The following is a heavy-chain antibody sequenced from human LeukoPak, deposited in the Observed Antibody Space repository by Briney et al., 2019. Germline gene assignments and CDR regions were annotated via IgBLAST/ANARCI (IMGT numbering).Heavy chain of an antibody. CDR3: AREVGPYRPLDY. CDR2: IYSGGCT. V-gene: IGHV3-53*01. CDR1: GFTVSSNY. J-gene: IGHJ4*02. Sequence: GGSLRLSCAASGFTVSSNYMSGVRQAPGKGLEWVSLIYSGGCTYYADSVKGRFTISRDNSKNTLYLQMNSLRAEDTAVYYCAREVGPYRPLDYSGQGTLVTVSS.